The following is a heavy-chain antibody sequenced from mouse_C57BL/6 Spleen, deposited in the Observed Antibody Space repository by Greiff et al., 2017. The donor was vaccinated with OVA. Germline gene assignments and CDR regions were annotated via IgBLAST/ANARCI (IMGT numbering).Heavy chain of an antibody. CDR3: ARYDDGYGEMDY. CDR2: ISSGSSTI. Sequence: EVMLVESGGGLVKPGGSLKLSCAASGFTFSDYGMHWVRQAPEKGLEWVAYISSGSSTIYYADTVKGRFTISRDNAKNTLFLQMTSLRSEDTAMYYCARYDDGYGEMDYWGQGTSVTVSS. D-gene: IGHD2-3*01. V-gene: IGHV5-17*01. J-gene: IGHJ4*01. CDR1: GFTFSDYG.